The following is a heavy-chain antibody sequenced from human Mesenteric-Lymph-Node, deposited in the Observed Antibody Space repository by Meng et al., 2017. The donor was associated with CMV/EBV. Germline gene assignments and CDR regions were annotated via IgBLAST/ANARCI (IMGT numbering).Heavy chain of an antibody. CDR3: ARDAGYYSTDV. J-gene: IGHJ6*02. CDR2: IYYSGST. D-gene: IGHD3-10*01. V-gene: IGHV4-59*01. CDR1: GGSFSGYY. Sequence: GSLRLSCAVYGGSFSGYYWSWIRQPPGKGLEWIGNIYYSGSTNYNPSLKSRVTISVDTSKNHFSLKLSSVTAADTAVYYCARDAGYYSTDVWGQGTTVTVSS.